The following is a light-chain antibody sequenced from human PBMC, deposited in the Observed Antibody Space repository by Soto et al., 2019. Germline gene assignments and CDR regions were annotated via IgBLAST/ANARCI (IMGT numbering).Light chain of an antibody. J-gene: IGKJ1*01. CDR2: GAS. V-gene: IGKV3-20*01. Sequence: EIVLTQSPGTLSLSPGERATLSCRASQSVTSSHLAWYQQKPGQASRLLIYGASNRATGIPDRFSGSGSGTDFTLTISRLEPEDFAVYYCQQYGSSGTFGQGTKVDIK. CDR3: QQYGSSGT. CDR1: QSVTSSH.